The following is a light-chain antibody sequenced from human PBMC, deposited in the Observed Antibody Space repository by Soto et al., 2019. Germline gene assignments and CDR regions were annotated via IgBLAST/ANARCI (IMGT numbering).Light chain of an antibody. CDR3: SSYTSTTTLVV. CDR1: SSDVGGYNY. J-gene: IGLJ2*01. V-gene: IGLV2-14*01. CDR2: DVS. Sequence: QSALTQPASVSGSPGQSITISCTGTSSDVGGYNYVSWYQQQPGKAPKLMIFDVSNRPSGVSNRFSGSKSDNTASLTISGLQAEHEADYYCSSYTSTTTLVVFGGGTKLTVL.